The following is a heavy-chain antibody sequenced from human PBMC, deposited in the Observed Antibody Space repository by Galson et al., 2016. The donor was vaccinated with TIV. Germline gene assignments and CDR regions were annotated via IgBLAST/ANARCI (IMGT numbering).Heavy chain of an antibody. J-gene: IGHJ4*02. CDR3: VRAGSGWYELDY. Sequence: SLRLSCAGFGFPFIHYSVNWVRQAPGKGLEWVASVSSSGRFLYYADSVKGRFTISKDNAKNSLNLQMNSLRVEDTAVYYCVRAGSGWYELDYWGQGTLVTVSS. V-gene: IGHV3-21*01. CDR2: VSSSGRFL. CDR1: GFPFIHYS. D-gene: IGHD6-19*01.